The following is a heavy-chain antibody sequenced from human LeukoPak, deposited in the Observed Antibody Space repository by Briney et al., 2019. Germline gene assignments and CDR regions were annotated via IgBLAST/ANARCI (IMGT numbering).Heavy chain of an antibody. D-gene: IGHD3-22*01. Sequence: PGGSLRLSCAASGFTFINAWLGWVRQAPGKGLEWVGRIKTKADGGTIDYAAPVKGRFTISRDDSKNSVYLQMNSLKTEDTAVYFCARDSSGSPDDSWGQGTLVTVSS. V-gene: IGHV3-15*01. CDR3: ARDSSGSPDDS. J-gene: IGHJ4*02. CDR2: IKTKADGGTI. CDR1: GFTFINAW.